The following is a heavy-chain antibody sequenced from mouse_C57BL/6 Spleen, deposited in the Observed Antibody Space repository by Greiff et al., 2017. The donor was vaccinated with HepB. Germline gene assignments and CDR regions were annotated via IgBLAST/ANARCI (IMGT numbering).Heavy chain of an antibody. D-gene: IGHD2-4*01. CDR1: GYTFTDYY. Sequence: EVQLQQSGPELVKPGASVKISCKASGYTFTDYYMNWVKQSHGKSLEWIGDINPNNGGTSYNQKFKGKATLTVDKSSSTAYMELRSLTSEDSAVYYCASYDYDKGYYAMDYWGQGTTLTVSS. CDR3: ASYDYDKGYYAMDY. CDR2: INPNNGGT. V-gene: IGHV1-26*01. J-gene: IGHJ4*01.